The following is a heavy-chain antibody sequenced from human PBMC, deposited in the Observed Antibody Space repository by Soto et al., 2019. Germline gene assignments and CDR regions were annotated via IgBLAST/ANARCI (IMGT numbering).Heavy chain of an antibody. CDR1: GFIFSNYW. Sequence: EVQLVESGGGLVQPGGSLRLSCAASGFIFSNYWMSWVRQVPGTGLEWLAYIKHVGSEKYDVGSLKGRFIISRDNANNSLFLQMNSLRADDTVVYYCARDRVADALDIWGPGTMVTVSS. CDR3: ARDRVADALDI. CDR2: IKHVGSEK. V-gene: IGHV3-7*05. J-gene: IGHJ3*02. D-gene: IGHD2-15*01.